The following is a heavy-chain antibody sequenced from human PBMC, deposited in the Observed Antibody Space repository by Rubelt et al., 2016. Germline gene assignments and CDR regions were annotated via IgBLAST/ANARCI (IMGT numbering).Heavy chain of an antibody. CDR3: ARFVVRATNDY. Sequence: QFQLVQYRASVKKPGTSVHVSCKTSGYTFTSYGIRWVRQAHGQGLDRMGWISAYNDNPHYAQKIHDIVTMTTDTSTSTAFMELRSLRSDDMAVYYCARFVVRATNDYWGQGTLVSVSS. J-gene: IGHJ4*02. V-gene: IGHV1-18*03. CDR1: GYTFTSYG. CDR2: ISAYNDNP. D-gene: IGHD1-26*01.